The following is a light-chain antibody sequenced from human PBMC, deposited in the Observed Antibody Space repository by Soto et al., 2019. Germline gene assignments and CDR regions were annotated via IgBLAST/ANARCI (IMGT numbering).Light chain of an antibody. CDR3: QQYNSYYT. CDR1: QSISSW. V-gene: IGKV1-5*03. Sequence: DIQMTQSPSTLSASVGDRVTITCRASQSISSWLAWYQQKPGKAPKLLIYKASSLESGVPSRFSGSGSGTEFTLTISSMQPDDFATYYFQQYNSYYTFGQGNKLEIK. CDR2: KAS. J-gene: IGKJ2*01.